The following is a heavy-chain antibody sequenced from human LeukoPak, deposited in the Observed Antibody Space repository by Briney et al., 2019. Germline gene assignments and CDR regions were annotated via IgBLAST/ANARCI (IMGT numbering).Heavy chain of an antibody. CDR2: INWNGGRT. D-gene: IGHD3-10*01. V-gene: IGHV3-20*04. J-gene: IGHJ4*02. CDR3: ARGYGSGSYLY. CDR1: GFTVSSNY. Sequence: PGGSLRLSCAASGFTVSSNYMSWVRQAPGKGLEWVSGINWNGGRTGYADSVKGRFTISRDNAKNSLYLQMNSLRAEDTALYYCARGYGSGSYLYWGQGTLVSVSS.